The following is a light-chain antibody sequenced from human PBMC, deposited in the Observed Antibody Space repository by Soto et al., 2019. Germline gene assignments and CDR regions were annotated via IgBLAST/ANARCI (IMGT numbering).Light chain of an antibody. CDR3: QSYDSSLSGYV. J-gene: IGLJ1*01. CDR1: GPNIGAPYD. V-gene: IGLV1-40*01. Sequence: VLTQPPSLSGAPGQRVAISCTGSGPNIGAPYDVHWYQHLPGTAPKLLIYGSTNRPSGVPGRFSGSKSGTSASLAITGLQAEDEADYYCQSYDSSLSGYVFGAGTKVTVL. CDR2: GST.